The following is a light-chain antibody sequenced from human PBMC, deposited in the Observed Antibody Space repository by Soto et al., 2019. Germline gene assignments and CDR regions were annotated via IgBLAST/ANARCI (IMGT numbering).Light chain of an antibody. CDR2: EVS. Sequence: DVVMTQSPLSLPVTLGQPASISCRSSQSLIHSDGNTYLSWFQQRLGQSPRRLIYEVSDRDSGVPDRFTGSGSGTDFTLKISRVEAEDVGVYYCMQGTHWPWTFGQGTEVEIK. CDR3: MQGTHWPWT. CDR1: QSLIHSDGNTY. J-gene: IGKJ1*01. V-gene: IGKV2-30*02.